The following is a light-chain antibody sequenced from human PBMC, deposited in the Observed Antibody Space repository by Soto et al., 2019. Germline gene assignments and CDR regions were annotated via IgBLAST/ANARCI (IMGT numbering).Light chain of an antibody. CDR3: SSYTAFTTYV. V-gene: IGLV2-14*03. CDR2: DVG. Sequence: QSALTQPASVSGSPGQSITISCAGTMRDVGAYNLVSWYQQHPGRAPQLIIYDVGARPSGISDRFSGSKSGNTASLTISGLQAEDEADYYCSSYTAFTTYVFGSGTKLTVL. CDR1: MRDVGAYNL. J-gene: IGLJ1*01.